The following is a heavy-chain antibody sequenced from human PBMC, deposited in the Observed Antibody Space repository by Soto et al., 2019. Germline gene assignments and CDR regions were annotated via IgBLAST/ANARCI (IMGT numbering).Heavy chain of an antibody. CDR3: ARGGAARPRGGYGMDV. J-gene: IGHJ6*02. CDR1: GYSFTSYW. V-gene: IGHV5-10-1*01. D-gene: IGHD6-6*01. CDR2: IDPSDSYT. Sequence: GESLKISCKGSGYSFTSYWISWVRQMPGKGLEWMGRIDPSDSYTNYSPSFQGHVTISADKSISTAYLQWSSLKASDTALYYCARGGAARPRGGYGMDVWGQGTTVTVSS.